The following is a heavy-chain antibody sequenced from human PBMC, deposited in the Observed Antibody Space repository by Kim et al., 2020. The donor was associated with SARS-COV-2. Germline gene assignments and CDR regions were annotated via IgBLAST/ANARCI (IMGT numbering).Heavy chain of an antibody. CDR1: GGSISSGGYY. Sequence: SETLSLTCTVSGGSISSGGYYWSWLRQHPGKGLEWIGYIYYSGSTYYNPSLKSRVTISVDTSKNQFSLKLSSVTAADTAVYYCARGGRRFGEVFSDSWGQGTLVTVSS. CDR2: IYYSGST. V-gene: IGHV4-31*03. D-gene: IGHD3-10*01. J-gene: IGHJ4*02. CDR3: ARGGRRFGEVFSDS.